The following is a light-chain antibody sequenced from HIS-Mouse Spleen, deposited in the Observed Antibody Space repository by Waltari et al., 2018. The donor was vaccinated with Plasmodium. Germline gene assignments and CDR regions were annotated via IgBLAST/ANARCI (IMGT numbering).Light chain of an antibody. V-gene: IGKV3-11*01. CDR1: QSVSSY. J-gene: IGKJ2*01. Sequence: EIVLTQSPATLSLSPGERATLSCRASQSVSSYLAWYQQKPGQAPRLLMYDASNRATGIPARFSGSGSGTDFTLTISSLEPEDFAVYYCQQRSNWLHTFGQGTKLEIK. CDR2: DAS. CDR3: QQRSNWLHT.